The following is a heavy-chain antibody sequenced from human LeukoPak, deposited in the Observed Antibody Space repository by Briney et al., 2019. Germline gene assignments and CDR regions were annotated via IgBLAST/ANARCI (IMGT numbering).Heavy chain of an antibody. Sequence: GGSVRVSCKVSGYTLTELSMHWVRQAPGQGLEWMGGFYPADGETIYAQTVQGRFTFPENTPTDTASLELSSLRAEATAVYSCSTEGQHRIYYIMDVCGQGATGTVSS. J-gene: IGHJ6*01. CDR1: GYTLTELS. CDR2: FYPADGET. V-gene: IGHV1-24*01. CDR3: STEGQHRIYYIMDV. D-gene: IGHD1-1*01.